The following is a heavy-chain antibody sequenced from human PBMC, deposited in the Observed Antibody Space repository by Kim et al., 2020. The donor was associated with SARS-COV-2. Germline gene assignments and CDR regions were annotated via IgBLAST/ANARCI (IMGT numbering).Heavy chain of an antibody. Sequence: SETLSLTCAVSGESFSGYYWSWIRQSPGTGLEWIGKINHNGITNYNPSLKSRVTISVDTSENQISLKMSSVTAADSAVYYCARTLSVVGGYFYYMDVWG. CDR3: ARTLSVVGGYFYYMDV. D-gene: IGHD2-15*01. CDR2: INHNGIT. CDR1: GESFSGYY. J-gene: IGHJ6*03. V-gene: IGHV4-34*01.